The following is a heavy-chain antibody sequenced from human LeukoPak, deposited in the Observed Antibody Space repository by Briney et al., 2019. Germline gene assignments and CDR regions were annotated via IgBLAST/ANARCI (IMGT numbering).Heavy chain of an antibody. Sequence: ASVKVSCKASGYTFTGYYMHWVRQAPGQGLEWMGWVNPNSGGTNFAPKFQGRVTMTRDTSISTAYMELSRLRSDDTAVYYCGRVEDWVYFDYWGQGTLVTVSS. CDR1: GYTFTGYY. V-gene: IGHV1-2*02. D-gene: IGHD3/OR15-3a*01. CDR2: VNPNSGGT. CDR3: GRVEDWVYFDY. J-gene: IGHJ4*02.